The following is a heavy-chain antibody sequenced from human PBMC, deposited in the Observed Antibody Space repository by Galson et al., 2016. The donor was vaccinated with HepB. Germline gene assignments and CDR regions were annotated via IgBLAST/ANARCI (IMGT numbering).Heavy chain of an antibody. CDR3: ARDATSRATHDTFYM. CDR2: INDSGTT. J-gene: IGHJ3*02. D-gene: IGHD1-1*01. Sequence: SETLSLTCTVSSDSLSTSDWWSWVRQSPRKGLEWIGEINDSGTTNYNPSLEGRVTISVDTSKNQFSLRLTSVTAADTAVYYCARDATSRATHDTFYMCGQGTVVTVSS. CDR1: SDSLSTSDW. V-gene: IGHV4-4*02.